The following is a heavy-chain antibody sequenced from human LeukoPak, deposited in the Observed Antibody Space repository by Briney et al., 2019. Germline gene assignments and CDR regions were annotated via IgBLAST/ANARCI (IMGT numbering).Heavy chain of an antibody. J-gene: IGHJ5*02. V-gene: IGHV3-23*01. Sequence: GGSLRLSRAASGFTFTTYAMSWVRQAPGKGLEWVSGISGSGVSTYYADSVKGRFTISRDNSKNTLYLQMNSLKTEDTAVYYCASLYGSGKRWVDPWGQGTLVTVSS. D-gene: IGHD3-10*01. CDR1: GFTFTTYA. CDR3: ASLYGSGKRWVDP. CDR2: ISGSGVST.